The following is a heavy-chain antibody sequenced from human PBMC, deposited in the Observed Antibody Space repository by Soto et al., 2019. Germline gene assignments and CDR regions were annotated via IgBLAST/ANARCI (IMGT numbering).Heavy chain of an antibody. CDR1: GFTLSTYN. CDR2: ISSSSNHI. V-gene: IGHV3-21*01. D-gene: IGHD3-10*01. Sequence: EVQLVESGGGLVKPGGSLRLSCAASGFTLSTYNMNWVRQAPGKGLEWVSSISSSSNHIYYADSVKGRFTISRDNANNSLYQQMNSLRAEDTAIYYCAKDRGRGSPVSGGMDVWGQGTTVTVSS. J-gene: IGHJ6*02. CDR3: AKDRGRGSPVSGGMDV.